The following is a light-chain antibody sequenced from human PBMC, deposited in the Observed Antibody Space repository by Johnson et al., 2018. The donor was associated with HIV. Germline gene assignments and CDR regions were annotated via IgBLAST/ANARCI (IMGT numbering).Light chain of an antibody. J-gene: IGLJ1*01. CDR3: GTWDSSLSAGV. CDR1: NSNIGNNY. CDR2: DNN. Sequence: QSVLTQPPSVSAAPGQKVTISCSGSNSNIGNNYISWYQQLPRTAPKLLIYDNNKRPSGIPDRFSGSKSGTSATLGITGLQTGDEADYYCGTWDSSLSAGVFGTGTKVTVL. V-gene: IGLV1-51*01.